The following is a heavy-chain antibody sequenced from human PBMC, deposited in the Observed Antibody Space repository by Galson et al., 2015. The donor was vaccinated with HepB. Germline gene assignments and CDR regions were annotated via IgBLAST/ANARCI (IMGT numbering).Heavy chain of an antibody. J-gene: IGHJ6*02. Sequence: CAIPGDSVSSNSAAWYWNRQSPSRGLEWLGRTYYRAKWYNDYADYVRGRITINPDTYKNQFSLHLKFVTPEDTAVYYCASVAGTIYYYGMDVGGQGTTVTVSS. CDR1: GDSVSSNSAA. CDR2: TYYRAKWYN. D-gene: IGHD6-13*01. CDR3: ASVAGTIYYYGMDV. V-gene: IGHV6-1*01.